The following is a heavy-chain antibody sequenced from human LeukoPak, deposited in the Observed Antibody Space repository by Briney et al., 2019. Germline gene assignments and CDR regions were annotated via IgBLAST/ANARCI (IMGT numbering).Heavy chain of an antibody. CDR2: IYSGGST. J-gene: IGHJ5*02. CDR3: ARVQGYCSGGSCYGVNWFDP. Sequence: PGGSLRLSCVASGFIVSSSYMSWVRQAPGKGLEWVSVIYSGGSTYYADSVKGRFTISRDNAKNTLYLQMNSLRAEDTAVYYCARVQGYCSGGSCYGVNWFDPWGQGTLVTVSS. V-gene: IGHV3-53*01. D-gene: IGHD2-15*01. CDR1: GFIVSSSY.